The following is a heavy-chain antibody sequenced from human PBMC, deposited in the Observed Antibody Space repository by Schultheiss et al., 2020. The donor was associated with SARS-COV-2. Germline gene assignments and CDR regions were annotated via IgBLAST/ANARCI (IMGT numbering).Heavy chain of an antibody. CDR2: ISYDGTNK. J-gene: IGHJ6*02. Sequence: GGSLRLSCAASGFTFSNYAMHWVRQAPGKGLEWVAVISYDGTNKHYSGSVRGRFTISRDNSKNTLYLQMNSLRAEDTAVYYCAKGLLGYDFWSGYYSHYYYYYGMDVWGQGTTVTVSS. V-gene: IGHV3-30-3*02. D-gene: IGHD3-3*01. CDR1: GFTFSNYA. CDR3: AKGLLGYDFWSGYYSHYYYYYGMDV.